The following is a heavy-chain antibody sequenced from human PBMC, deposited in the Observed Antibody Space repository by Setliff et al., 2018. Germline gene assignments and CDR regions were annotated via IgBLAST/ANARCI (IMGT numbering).Heavy chain of an antibody. V-gene: IGHV4-39*01. CDR3: ARLPNYVWGSPVVC. Sequence: SETLSLTCTVSGASITNINYYWGLIRQPPGKGLEWIGSIFYSGRTFYNPSLKSRVTISVDTSKNQFSLTLSSVTAADTAVYYCARLPNYVWGSPVVCWGQGTLVTVS. CDR1: GASITNINYY. J-gene: IGHJ4*02. D-gene: IGHD3-16*01. CDR2: IFYSGRT.